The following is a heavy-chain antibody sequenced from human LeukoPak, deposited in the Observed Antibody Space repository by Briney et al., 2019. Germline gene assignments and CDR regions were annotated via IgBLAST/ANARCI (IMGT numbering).Heavy chain of an antibody. V-gene: IGHV4-30-4*01. CDR2: IYYSGST. Sequence: SETLSLTCAVSGGSISSGDYYWSWIRQPPGKGLEWIGYIYYSGSTYYNPSLKSRVTISVDTSKNQFSLKLSSVTAADTAVYYCARVGQFCYRDCFDYWGQGTLVTVSS. J-gene: IGHJ4*02. CDR3: ARVGQFCYRDCFDY. D-gene: IGHD4-17*01. CDR1: GGSISSGDYY.